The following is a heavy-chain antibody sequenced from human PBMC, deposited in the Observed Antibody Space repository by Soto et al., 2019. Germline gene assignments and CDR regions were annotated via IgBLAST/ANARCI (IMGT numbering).Heavy chain of an antibody. CDR1: GGSFSGYY. Sequence: PSETLSLTCAVYGGSFSGYYWSWIRQPPGKGLEWIGEINHSGSTNYNPSLKSRVTISVDTSKNQFSLKLSSVTAADTAVYYCARGYCSGGSCYETGWFDPWGQGTLVTVSS. J-gene: IGHJ5*02. CDR2: INHSGST. V-gene: IGHV4-34*01. CDR3: ARGYCSGGSCYETGWFDP. D-gene: IGHD2-15*01.